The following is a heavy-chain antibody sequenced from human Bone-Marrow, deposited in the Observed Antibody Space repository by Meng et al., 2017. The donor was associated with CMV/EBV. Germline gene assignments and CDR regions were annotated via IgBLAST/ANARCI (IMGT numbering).Heavy chain of an antibody. CDR3: ASPIAVAGYYFDY. D-gene: IGHD6-19*01. J-gene: IGHJ4*02. CDR2: IIPIFGTA. CDR1: GGTFSSYA. V-gene: IGHV1-69*12. Sequence: VQRVQAGGEVKKPGSSVKVSCKAFGGTFSSYAISWVRQAPGQGLEWMGGIIPIFGTANYAQKFQGRVTITADESTSTAYMELSSLRSEDTAVYYCASPIAVAGYYFDYWGQGTLVTVSS.